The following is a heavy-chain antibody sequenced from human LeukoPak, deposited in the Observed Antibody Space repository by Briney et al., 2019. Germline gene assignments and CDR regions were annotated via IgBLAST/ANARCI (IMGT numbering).Heavy chain of an antibody. CDR1: GFTFSSYW. D-gene: IGHD3-3*01. CDR3: ARFWSGYFDY. CDR2: ITQDGSRK. V-gene: IGHV3-7*01. Sequence: QPGGSLRLSCATSGFTFSSYWMGWVRQAPGKGLEWVANITQDGSRKNYVDSVKGRFTISRDTAKNSLYLQMNRVRAEDTAVYYCARFWSGYFDYWGQGTLVTVSS. J-gene: IGHJ4*02.